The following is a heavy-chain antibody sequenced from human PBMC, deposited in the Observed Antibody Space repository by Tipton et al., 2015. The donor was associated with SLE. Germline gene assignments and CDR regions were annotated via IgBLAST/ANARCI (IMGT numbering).Heavy chain of an antibody. CDR3: ARVGDYYDSSAYYYDYFDY. V-gene: IGHV1-18*01. CDR1: GYTFTRYG. D-gene: IGHD3-22*01. J-gene: IGHJ4*02. Sequence: QSGAEVKKPGASVKVSCKASGYTFTRYGISWVRQAPGQGLEWMGWISAYNGNTNYAQKLQGRVTMTTDTSTSTAYMELRSLRSDDTAVYYCARVGDYYDSSAYYYDYFDYWGQGTLVTVSS. CDR2: ISAYNGNT.